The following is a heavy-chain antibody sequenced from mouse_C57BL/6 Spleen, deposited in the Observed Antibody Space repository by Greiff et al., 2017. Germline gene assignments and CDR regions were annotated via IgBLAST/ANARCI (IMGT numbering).Heavy chain of an antibody. Sequence: EVKLQQSGPELVKPGASVKISCKASGYTFTDYYMNWVKQSHGKSLEWIGDINPNNGGTSYNQKFKGKATLTVDKSSSTAYMGLRSLTSEDSAVYYCARGGWLSFDYWGQGTTLTVSS. V-gene: IGHV1-26*01. D-gene: IGHD2-3*01. CDR2: INPNNGGT. CDR3: ARGGWLSFDY. CDR1: GYTFTDYY. J-gene: IGHJ2*01.